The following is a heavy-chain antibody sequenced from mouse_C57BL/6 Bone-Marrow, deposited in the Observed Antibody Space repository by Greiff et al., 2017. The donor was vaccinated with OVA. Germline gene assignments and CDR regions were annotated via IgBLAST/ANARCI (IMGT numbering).Heavy chain of an antibody. CDR2: ISDGGSYT. V-gene: IGHV5-4*01. Sequence: DVQLVESGGGLVKPGGSLKLSCAASGFTFSSYAMSWVRQTPEKRLEWVATISDGGSYTYYPDNVKGRFTISRDNAKNNLYLQMSHLKSEDTAMYYCAREGTTVVVDYWGQGTTLTVSS. CDR3: AREGTTVVVDY. CDR1: GFTFSSYA. D-gene: IGHD1-1*01. J-gene: IGHJ2*01.